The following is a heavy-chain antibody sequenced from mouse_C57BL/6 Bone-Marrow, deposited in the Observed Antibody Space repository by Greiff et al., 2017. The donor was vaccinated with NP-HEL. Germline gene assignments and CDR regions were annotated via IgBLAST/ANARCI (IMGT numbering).Heavy chain of an antibody. CDR2: INPNNGGT. V-gene: IGHV1-18*01. J-gene: IGHJ1*03. CDR3: ARKELYGSSYDWYFDV. CDR1: GYTFTDYN. D-gene: IGHD1-1*01. Sequence: EVQLQQSGPELVKPGASVKIPCKASGYTFTDYNMDWVKQSHGKSLEWIGDINPNNGGTIYNQKFKGKATLTVDKSSSTAYMELRSLTSEDTAVYYCARKELYGSSYDWYFDVWGTGTTVTVSS.